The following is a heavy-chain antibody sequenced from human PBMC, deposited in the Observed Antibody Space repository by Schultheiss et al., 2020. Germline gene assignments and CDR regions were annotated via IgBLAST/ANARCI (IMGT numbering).Heavy chain of an antibody. Sequence: SETLSLTCTVSGGSISSSSYYWGWIRQPPGKGLEWIGDISYTGTTYYTSSLKSRVTISMDTSKNHFSLKLSSVTAADTAVYYCARGSGWYGDYGMDVWGQGTTVTVSS. J-gene: IGHJ6*02. D-gene: IGHD6-19*01. CDR3: ARGSGWYGDYGMDV. V-gene: IGHV4-39*02. CDR1: GGSISSSSYY. CDR2: ISYTGTT.